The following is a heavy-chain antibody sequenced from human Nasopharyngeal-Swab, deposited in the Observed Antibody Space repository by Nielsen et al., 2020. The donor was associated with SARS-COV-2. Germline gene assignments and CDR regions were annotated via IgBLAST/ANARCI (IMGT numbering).Heavy chain of an antibody. J-gene: IGHJ4*02. CDR1: GGTFSSYA. CDR2: IIPILGIA. CDR3: ARCRDGYNYFDY. Sequence: SVKVSCKASGGTFSSYAISWVRQAPGQGLEWMGGIIPILGIANYAQKFQGRVTITADKSTSTAYMELSSLRSEDTAVYYCARCRDGYNYFDYWGQGTLVTVSP. V-gene: IGHV1-69*10. D-gene: IGHD5-24*01.